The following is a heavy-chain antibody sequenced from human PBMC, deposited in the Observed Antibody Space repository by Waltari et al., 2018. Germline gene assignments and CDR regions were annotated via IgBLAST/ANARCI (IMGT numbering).Heavy chain of an antibody. V-gene: IGHV3-33*01. CDR1: GFIFSSYG. Sequence: QVQLVESGGGVVQPGRSLRLSCAASGFIFSSYGMHWVRQAPGKGLEWVAVIWYDGSNKNYADSVKGRFTSSRDNYKNTLYLQMNSLRAEDTAVYYCARDRGGSYLDYWGQGTLVTVSS. J-gene: IGHJ4*02. CDR3: ARDRGGSYLDY. D-gene: IGHD1-26*01. CDR2: IWYDGSNK.